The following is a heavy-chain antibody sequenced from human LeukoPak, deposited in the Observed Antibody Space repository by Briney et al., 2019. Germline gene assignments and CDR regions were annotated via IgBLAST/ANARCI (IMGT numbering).Heavy chain of an antibody. V-gene: IGHV3-7*03. CDR1: GFTFSSYW. D-gene: IGHD6-13*01. Sequence: GGSLRLSCAASGFTFSSYWMSWVRQAPGKGLEWVANIKQDGSEKFYVDSVKGRFTISRDNAKKSVFLQMNSLRAEDTALYYCAREGIAAALDYWGQGTLVTVSS. CDR3: AREGIAAALDY. CDR2: IKQDGSEK. J-gene: IGHJ4*02.